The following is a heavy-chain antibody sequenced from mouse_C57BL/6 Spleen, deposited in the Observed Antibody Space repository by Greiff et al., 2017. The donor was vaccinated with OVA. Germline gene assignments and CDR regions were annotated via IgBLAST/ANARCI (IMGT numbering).Heavy chain of an antibody. CDR1: GYTFTEYT. V-gene: IGHV1-62-2*01. Sequence: VQLQQSGAELVKPGASVKLSCKASGYTFTEYTIHWVKQRSGQGLEWIGWFYPGSGTIKYNEKFKDKATLTADKSSSTVYMELSRLTSEDSAVYCCARHEERYYACTVVATGAMDYWGQGTSVTVSS. CDR2: FYPGSGTI. CDR3: ARHEERYYACTVVATGAMDY. D-gene: IGHD1-1*01. J-gene: IGHJ4*01.